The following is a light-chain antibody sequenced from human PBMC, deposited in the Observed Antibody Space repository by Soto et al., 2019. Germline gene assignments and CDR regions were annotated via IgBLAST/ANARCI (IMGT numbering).Light chain of an antibody. CDR2: QVT. CDR3: SSYTSSSPYV. Sequence: QSVLTQPASVSGSPGQSITISCTGTSSDIGGYYYVSWYQHHPGKAPKLLIYQVTNRPSRVSNRFSGSKSGNTASLTISGLQAEDEADYYCSSYTSSSPYVFGTGTKVTVL. J-gene: IGLJ1*01. CDR1: SSDIGGYYY. V-gene: IGLV2-14*01.